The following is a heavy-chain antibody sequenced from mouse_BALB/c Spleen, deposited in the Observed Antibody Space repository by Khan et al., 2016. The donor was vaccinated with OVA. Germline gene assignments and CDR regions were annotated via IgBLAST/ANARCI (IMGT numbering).Heavy chain of an antibody. CDR3: ARVGYAGTMDY. D-gene: IGHD4-1*01. CDR2: INTYTGEP. Sequence: QSGPELKKPGETVKISCKASGYTFTNNGMNWVKQNPGKGLKWMGWINTYTGEPTYVNDFKGRFAFSLETSATTAYLQINNLKNEDTATYFCARVGYAGTMDYWGQGTSVTVSS. J-gene: IGHJ4*01. V-gene: IGHV9-3-1*01. CDR1: GYTFTNNG.